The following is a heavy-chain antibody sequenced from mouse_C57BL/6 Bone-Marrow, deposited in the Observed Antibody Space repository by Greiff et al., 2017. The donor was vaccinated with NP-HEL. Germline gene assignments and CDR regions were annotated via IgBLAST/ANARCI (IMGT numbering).Heavy chain of an antibody. V-gene: IGHV8-8*01. CDR1: GFSLTTFGMG. J-gene: IGHJ2*01. Sequence: QVTLKVSGPGILQPSQTLSLTCSFSGFSLTTFGMGVGWIRQPSGKGLEWLAHIWWDDDKYYNPALKSRLTISKDTSKNQVFLKIANVDTADTATYSCARTPSTVVAGGDYWGQGTTLTVSS. D-gene: IGHD1-1*01. CDR2: IWWDDDK. CDR3: ARTPSTVVAGGDY.